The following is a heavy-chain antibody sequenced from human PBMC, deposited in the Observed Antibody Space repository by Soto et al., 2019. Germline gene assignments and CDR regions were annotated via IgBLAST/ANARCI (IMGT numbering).Heavy chain of an antibody. CDR3: ARHLETYNWFDP. CDR2: IYDSGST. CDR1: GGSISSSY. J-gene: IGHJ5*02. Sequence: PSETLSLTCTVYGGSISSSYWRWIRQPSGKGLEWIGYIYDSGSTYYNSSLKSRVTTSVDTSKNQFSLKLTSVTAADTAVYYCARHLETYNWFDPWSQGTLVTVS. V-gene: IGHV4-59*08.